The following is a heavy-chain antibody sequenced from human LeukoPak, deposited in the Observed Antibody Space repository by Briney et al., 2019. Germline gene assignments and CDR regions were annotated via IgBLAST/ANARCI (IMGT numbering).Heavy chain of an antibody. J-gene: IGHJ4*02. D-gene: IGHD6-13*01. CDR2: IYTSGST. Sequence: SETLSLTCTVSGGSISSYYWSWIRQPAGKGLEWIGRIYTSGSTNYNPSLKSRVTMSVDTSKNQFSLKLSSVTAADTAVYYCARHSPIAAAGTGFDYWGQGTLVTVSS. CDR3: ARHSPIAAAGTGFDY. CDR1: GGSISSYY. V-gene: IGHV4-4*07.